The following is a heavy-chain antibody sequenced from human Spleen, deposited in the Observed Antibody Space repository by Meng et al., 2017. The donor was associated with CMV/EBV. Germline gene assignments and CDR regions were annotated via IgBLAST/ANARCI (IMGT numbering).Heavy chain of an antibody. J-gene: IGHJ4*02. CDR3: ARKYYDILTGYYTHDH. V-gene: IGHV1-18*01. CDR1: GYTFTSYG. D-gene: IGHD3-9*01. CDR2: ISAYNGNT. Sequence: ASVKASCKASGYTFTSYGISWVRQAPGQGLEWMGWISAYNGNTNYAQKLQGRVTMTTDTSTSTAYMELRSLRSDDTAVYYCARKYYDILTGYYTHDHWGQGTLVTVSS.